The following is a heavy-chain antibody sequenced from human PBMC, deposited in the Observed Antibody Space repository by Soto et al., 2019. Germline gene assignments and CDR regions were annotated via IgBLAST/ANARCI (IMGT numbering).Heavy chain of an antibody. J-gene: IGHJ1*01. CDR2: IYYSGSN. V-gene: IGHV4-31*03. CDR3: AIYDSSGSRGFQH. D-gene: IGHD3-22*01. Sequence: QVQLQESGPGLVKPSQNLSHTCTVSGGSISSGGYYWSWIRQHPGRGLEWIGYIYYSGSNYYNPFLKTGVTISVATSKNQLSLKLSSVTAADTAAYYCAIYDSSGSRGFQHWGQGTLVTVSS. CDR1: GGSISSGGYY.